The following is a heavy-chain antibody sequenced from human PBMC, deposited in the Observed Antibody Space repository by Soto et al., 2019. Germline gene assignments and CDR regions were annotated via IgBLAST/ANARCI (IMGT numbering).Heavy chain of an antibody. CDR3: GLRRSDSGAMDV. J-gene: IGHJ6*02. D-gene: IGHD3-16*01. CDR2: SSAYKGRT. CDR1: GYSFTSSG. V-gene: IGHV1-18*03. Sequence: ASVKVSCKASGYSFTSSGIAWVRQGPGQGPEWMGWSSAYKGRTNYAQNGQGRGVMTADTSTNSVYLELRSLRSEYMARYYCGLRRSDSGAMDVWG.